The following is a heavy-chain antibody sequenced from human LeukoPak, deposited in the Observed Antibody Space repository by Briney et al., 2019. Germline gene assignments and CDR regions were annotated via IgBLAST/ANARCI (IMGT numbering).Heavy chain of an antibody. CDR3: ARLRRVFDWLFPHPFDP. V-gene: IGHV5-51*01. CDR1: GYSFTSYW. Sequence: GESLKTSCKGSGYSFTSYWIGWVRQMPGKGLEWMGIIYPGDSDTRYSPSFQGQVTISADKSISTAYLQWSSLKASDTAMYYCARLRRVFDWLFPHPFDPWGQGTLVTVSS. J-gene: IGHJ5*02. D-gene: IGHD3-9*01. CDR2: IYPGDSDT.